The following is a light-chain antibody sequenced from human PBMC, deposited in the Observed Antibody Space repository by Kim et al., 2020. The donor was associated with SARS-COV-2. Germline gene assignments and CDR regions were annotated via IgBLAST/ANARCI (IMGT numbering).Light chain of an antibody. CDR3: NSRDSSGNHLYVV. V-gene: IGLV3-19*01. CDR2: GKN. Sequence: GQNVRNTCQGDSLRSYYASWYQQKPGQAPVLVIYGKNNRPSGIPDRFSGSSSGNTASLTITGAQAEDEADYYCNSRDSSGNHLYVVFGGGTQLTVL. J-gene: IGLJ2*01. CDR1: SLRSYY.